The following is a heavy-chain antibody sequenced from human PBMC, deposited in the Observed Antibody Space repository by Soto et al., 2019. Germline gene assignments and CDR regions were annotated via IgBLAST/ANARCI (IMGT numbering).Heavy chain of an antibody. CDR1: GGSISSGGYY. D-gene: IGHD4-17*01. CDR2: IYYSGST. Sequence: SETLSLTCTVSGGSISSGGYYWSWIRQHPGKGLEWIGYIYYSGSTYYNPSLKSRVTISVDTSKNQFSLKLSSVTAADTAVYYCERGRDYGDHAFGFAGDIWGLGTTVTVSS. CDR3: ERGRDYGDHAFGFAGDI. J-gene: IGHJ3*02. V-gene: IGHV4-31*03.